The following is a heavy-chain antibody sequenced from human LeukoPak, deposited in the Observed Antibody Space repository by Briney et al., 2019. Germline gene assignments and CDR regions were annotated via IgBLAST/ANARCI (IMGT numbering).Heavy chain of an antibody. J-gene: IGHJ6*03. CDR1: GGSINNYF. CDR3: ARFPGGAEYRHYYYMDV. V-gene: IGHV4-59*01. D-gene: IGHD1-14*01. CDR2: IYYSDST. Sequence: SETLSLTCTVSGGSINNYFWSWIRQPPGKGLECIAYIYYSDSTNYKPSLKSRVTVSVDTSKNQFSLKLSSVTAADTAVYYCARFPGGAEYRHYYYMDVWGTGTTVTISS.